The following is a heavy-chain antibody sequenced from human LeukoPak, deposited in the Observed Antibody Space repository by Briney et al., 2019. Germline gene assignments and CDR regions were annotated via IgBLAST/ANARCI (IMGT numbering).Heavy chain of an antibody. V-gene: IGHV3-21*01. CDR3: ARGRYDSSGSYSLFDY. J-gene: IGHJ4*02. D-gene: IGHD3-22*01. Sequence: PGGPLRLSCAASGFTFSSYSMNWVRQAPGKGLEWVSCITRSSIYIYYADSVKGRFTISRDNAKNSLYLQMNSLRAEDTAVYYCARGRYDSSGSYSLFDYWGQGTLVTVSS. CDR2: ITRSSIYI. CDR1: GFTFSSYS.